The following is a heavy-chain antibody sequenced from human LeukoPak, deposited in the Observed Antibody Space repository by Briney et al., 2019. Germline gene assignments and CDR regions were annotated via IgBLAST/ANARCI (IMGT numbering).Heavy chain of an antibody. CDR3: VRDDDRPDNGLDY. V-gene: IGHV3-21*01. D-gene: IGHD3-22*01. CDR1: GFTFSNYS. Sequence: GGSLRLSCVASGFTFSNYSMNWVRQAPGKGLEWVSSISGSNSYIYYADSVRGRFTIPRDNSKNTLYLQMNSLRAEDTAVYYCVRDDDRPDNGLDYWGQGTLVTVSS. CDR2: ISGSNSYI. J-gene: IGHJ4*02.